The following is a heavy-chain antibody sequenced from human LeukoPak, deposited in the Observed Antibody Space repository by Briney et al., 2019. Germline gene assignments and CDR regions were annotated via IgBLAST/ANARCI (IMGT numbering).Heavy chain of an antibody. CDR1: GFTFSSFS. J-gene: IGHJ4*02. D-gene: IGHD3-22*01. V-gene: IGHV3-21*01. CDR3: AKDPHYYDSSGSNPSY. Sequence: GGSLRLSCAASGFTFSSFSMNWVRQAPGKGLEWVSSISTSSSYIYYADSVKGRFTISRDNAKNSLYLQMNSLRAEDTAVYYCAKDPHYYDSSGSNPSYWGQGTLVTVSS. CDR2: ISTSSSYI.